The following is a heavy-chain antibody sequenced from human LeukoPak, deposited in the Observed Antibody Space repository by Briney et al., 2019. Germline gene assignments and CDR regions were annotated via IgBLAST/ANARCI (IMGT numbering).Heavy chain of an antibody. Sequence: GGSLRLSCAASGFTVSSNYMSWVRQAPGKGLEWVSVIHSGGSTYYADSVKGRFTISRDNSKNTLYLQMNSLRAEDTAVYYCAREWLPRADAFDIWGQGTMVTVSS. D-gene: IGHD3-22*01. CDR3: AREWLPRADAFDI. CDR2: IHSGGST. J-gene: IGHJ3*02. CDR1: GFTVSSNY. V-gene: IGHV3-66*01.